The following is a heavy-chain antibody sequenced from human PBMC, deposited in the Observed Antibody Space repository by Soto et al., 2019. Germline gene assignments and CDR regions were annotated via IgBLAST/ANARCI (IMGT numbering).Heavy chain of an antibody. D-gene: IGHD3-9*01. J-gene: IGHJ4*02. V-gene: IGHV3-30-3*01. CDR1: GFSFSTYA. CDR2: ISYDGDHK. Sequence: QVQLVESGGGVVQPGRSLRLSCAASGFSFSTYAMHWVRQTPGKGLEWVAVISYDGDHKYYTDSVKGRFTISRDNSKNALYLLINSLRMEDTAIYYCARAPAPQENDKLTVYFHFDYWGQGTLVTVSS. CDR3: ARAPAPQENDKLTVYFHFDY.